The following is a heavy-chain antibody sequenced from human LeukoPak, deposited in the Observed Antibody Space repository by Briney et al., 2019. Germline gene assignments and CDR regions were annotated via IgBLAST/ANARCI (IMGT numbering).Heavy chain of an antibody. Sequence: ASVRVSCKASGYTFTSYGISWVRQAPGQGLEWMGWISAYNGNTNYAQKLQGRVTMTTDTSTSTAYMELSRLRSDDTAVYYCARVRYRLAETYIDYWGQGTLVTVSS. CDR3: ARVRYRLAETYIDY. D-gene: IGHD3-16*01. CDR1: GYTFTSYG. V-gene: IGHV1-18*01. J-gene: IGHJ4*02. CDR2: ISAYNGNT.